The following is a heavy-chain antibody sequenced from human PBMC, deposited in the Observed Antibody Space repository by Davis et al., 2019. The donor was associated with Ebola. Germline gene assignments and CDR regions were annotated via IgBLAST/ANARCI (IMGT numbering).Heavy chain of an antibody. CDR1: DGSISSHY. CDR2: IYDSRRT. V-gene: IGHV4-59*11. Sequence: PSETLSLTCTVSDGSISSHYWHWIRQPPGKGLEWLGIIYDSRRTNYNPSLKSRVTISADTSKNQFSLKLRSVTAADTAVYYCARFGDGAYWGQGTLVTVSS. D-gene: IGHD2-21*01. J-gene: IGHJ4*02. CDR3: ARFGDGAY.